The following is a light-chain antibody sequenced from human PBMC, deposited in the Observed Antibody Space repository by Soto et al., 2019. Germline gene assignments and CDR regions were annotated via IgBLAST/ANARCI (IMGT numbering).Light chain of an antibody. V-gene: IGLV2-14*01. Sequence: QSVLTQPPSVSGSPGQSITISCTGTSSDVGDYNYVSWYQQHPGKAPKLMIYDVSNRPSGVSNRFSGSKSGNTASLTISGVQAEDEADYYCSSYTSSSTVVFGGGTKVTVL. CDR3: SSYTSSSTVV. J-gene: IGLJ2*01. CDR2: DVS. CDR1: SSDVGDYNY.